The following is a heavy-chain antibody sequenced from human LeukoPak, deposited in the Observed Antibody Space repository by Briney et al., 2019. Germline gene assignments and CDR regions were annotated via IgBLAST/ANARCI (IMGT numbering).Heavy chain of an antibody. CDR2: IIPIFGTA. J-gene: IGHJ4*02. Sequence: AASVKVSCKASGGTFSSYAISWVRQAPGQGLEWMGRIIPIFGTANYAQKFQGRVTITTDESTSTAYMELSSLRSEDTAVYYCAREVGGETDYWGQGTLVSVSS. CDR3: AREVGGETDY. D-gene: IGHD1-26*01. V-gene: IGHV1-69*05. CDR1: GGTFSSYA.